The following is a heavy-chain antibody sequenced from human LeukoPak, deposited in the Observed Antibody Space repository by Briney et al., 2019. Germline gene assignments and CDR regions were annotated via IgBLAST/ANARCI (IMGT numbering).Heavy chain of an antibody. V-gene: IGHV1-2*06. D-gene: IGHD2-2*01. CDR3: ARRSTNWFDP. CDR1: GYTFTGYY. J-gene: IGHJ5*02. CDR2: INPNSGGT. Sequence: ASVTVSCTASGYTFTGYYMHWVRQAPGQGLEWMGRINPNSGGTNYAQKFQGRVTMTRDTSISTAYMELSRLRSDDTAVYYCARRSTNWFDPWGQGTLVTVSS.